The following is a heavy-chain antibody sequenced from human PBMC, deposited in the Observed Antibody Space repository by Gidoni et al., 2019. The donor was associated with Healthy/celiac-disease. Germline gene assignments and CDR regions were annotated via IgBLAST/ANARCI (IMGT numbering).Heavy chain of an antibody. D-gene: IGHD5-18*01. Sequence: QLQLQESGPGLGKPSETLSRTCTVSGGSISSSSYYWGWIRQPPGKGLEWIGSIYYSGSTYSNPSLKSRVTISVDTSKNQFSLKLSSVTAADTAVYYCATFSYGDAFDIWGQGTMVTVSS. V-gene: IGHV4-39*07. CDR3: ATFSYGDAFDI. CDR1: GGSISSSSYY. J-gene: IGHJ3*02. CDR2: IYYSGST.